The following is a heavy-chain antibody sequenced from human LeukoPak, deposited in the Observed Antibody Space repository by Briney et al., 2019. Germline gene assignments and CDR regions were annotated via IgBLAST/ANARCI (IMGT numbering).Heavy chain of an antibody. CDR2: VNPDGTIR. CDR1: GFTFSSYW. V-gene: IGHV3-74*01. CDR3: VRDKTTVTTFDS. Sequence: GGSLRLSCAASGFTFSSYWMHWVRQAPGKGLVWVSRVNPDGTIRGYADSVKGRFTISRDIAKNTVYLQMNSLRAEDTAVYYCVRDKTTVTTFDSWGQGTLVTVSS. J-gene: IGHJ4*02. D-gene: IGHD4-17*01.